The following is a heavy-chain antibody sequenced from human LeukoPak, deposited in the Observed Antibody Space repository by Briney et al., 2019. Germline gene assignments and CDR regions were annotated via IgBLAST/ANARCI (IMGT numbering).Heavy chain of an antibody. V-gene: IGHV1-18*01. CDR1: GYTFTSYG. CDR3: ARGFSTMVRGVHDY. J-gene: IGHJ4*02. CDR2: ISGYNGNT. Sequence: GASVKVSCKASGYTFTSYGISWVRQAPGQGLEWMGWISGYNGNTNYAQKLQGRVTMTTDTSTSTAYMELRSLRSDDTAVYYCARGFSTMVRGVHDYWGQGTLVTVSS. D-gene: IGHD3-10*01.